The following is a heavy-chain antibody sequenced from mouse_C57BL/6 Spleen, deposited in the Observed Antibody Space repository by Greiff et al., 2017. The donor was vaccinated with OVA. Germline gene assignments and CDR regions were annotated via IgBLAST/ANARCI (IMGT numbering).Heavy chain of an antibody. CDR1: GYSFTGYY. CDR3: ARISNSHWYIDV. D-gene: IGHD2-4*01. J-gene: IGHJ1*03. Sequence: EVQLVESGPELVKPGASVKISCKASGYSFTGYYMHWVKQSHGNILDWIGDIYPYNGVSSYNQKFKGKATLTVDKSSSTAYMELRSLTSEYSAVYYCARISNSHWYIDVWGTGTTVTVSS. V-gene: IGHV1-31*01. CDR2: IYPYNGVS.